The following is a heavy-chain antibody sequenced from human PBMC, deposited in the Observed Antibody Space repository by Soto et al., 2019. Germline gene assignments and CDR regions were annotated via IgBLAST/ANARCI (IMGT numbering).Heavy chain of an antibody. Sequence: QMQLVQSGAEVKKPGSSVRVSCEASGGTHPISWVRQAPGQGLEWVGGIVPIFGTANYAQKFQGRVTITADTSANTVYLELSSLRSEDTAVYYCASTKYDSSAYYYWYLGLWGRGTLVTVSS. V-gene: IGHV1-69*06. CDR1: GGTHP. D-gene: IGHD3-22*01. J-gene: IGHJ2*01. CDR2: IVPIFGTA. CDR3: ASTKYDSSAYYYWYLGL.